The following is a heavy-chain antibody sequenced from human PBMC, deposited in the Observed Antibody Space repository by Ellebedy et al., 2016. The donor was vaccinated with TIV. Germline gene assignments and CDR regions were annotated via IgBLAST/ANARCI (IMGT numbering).Heavy chain of an antibody. J-gene: IGHJ4*02. Sequence: SETLSLXCAVYGGSFSGYYWSWIRQPPGKGLEWIGEINHSGSTNYNPSLKSRVTISVDTSKNQFSLKLSSVTAADTAVYYCARGLLSSEPSDYWGQGTLVTVSS. CDR1: GGSFSGYY. D-gene: IGHD2-15*01. CDR3: ARGLLSSEPSDY. V-gene: IGHV4-34*01. CDR2: INHSGST.